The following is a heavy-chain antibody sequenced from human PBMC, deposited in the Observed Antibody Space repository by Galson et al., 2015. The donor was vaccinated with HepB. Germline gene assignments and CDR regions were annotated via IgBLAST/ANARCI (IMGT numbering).Heavy chain of an antibody. J-gene: IGHJ3*02. D-gene: IGHD1-1*01. V-gene: IGHV1-3*01. Sequence: KFQGRVTITRDTSASTAYMELSSLRSEDTAVYYCARGTQNDAFDIWGQGTMVTVSS. CDR3: ARGTQNDAFDI.